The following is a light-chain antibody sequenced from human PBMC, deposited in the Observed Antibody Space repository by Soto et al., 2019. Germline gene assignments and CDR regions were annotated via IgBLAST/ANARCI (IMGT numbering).Light chain of an antibody. CDR2: DDN. J-gene: IGLJ1*01. CDR3: GSWDSSLSAYV. V-gene: IGLV1-51*01. Sequence: QSVLTQPPSVSAAPGQKVAISCSGSSSNIGGNSVSWYQQLPGTAPKLLIYDDNKRPSGIPDRFSGSKSGTSATLGITGFQTGDEADYYCGSWDSSLSAYVFGTGTKV. CDR1: SSNIGGNS.